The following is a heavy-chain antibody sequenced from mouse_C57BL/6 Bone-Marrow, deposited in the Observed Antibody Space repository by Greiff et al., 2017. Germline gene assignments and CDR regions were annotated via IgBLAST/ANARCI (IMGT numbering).Heavy chain of an antibody. J-gene: IGHJ2*01. CDR2: INPYNGGT. Sequence: EVQLQQSGPVLVKPGASVKMSCKASGYTFTDYYMNWVKQSHGKSLEWIGVINPYNGGTSYNQKFKGKATLTVDKSSSTAYMALNSLTSEDSAVYYCARAGYYYFDYWGQGTTLTVSS. D-gene: IGHD2-3*01. CDR3: ARAGYYYFDY. CDR1: GYTFTDYY. V-gene: IGHV1-19*01.